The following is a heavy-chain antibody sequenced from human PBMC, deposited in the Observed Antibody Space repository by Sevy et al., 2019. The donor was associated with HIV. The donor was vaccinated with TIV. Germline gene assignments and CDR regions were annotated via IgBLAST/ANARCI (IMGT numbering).Heavy chain of an antibody. CDR1: GYTFTSYD. CDR2: MNPNSGNT. Sequence: ASLKVSCKASGYTFTSYDINWVRQATGQGLEWMGWMNPNSGNTGYAQKFQGRVTMTRNTSISTAYMELSSLRSEDTAVYYCARGRVLANYYYYGMDVWGQGTTVTVSS. J-gene: IGHJ6*02. CDR3: ARGRVLANYYYYGMDV. V-gene: IGHV1-8*01. D-gene: IGHD1-26*01.